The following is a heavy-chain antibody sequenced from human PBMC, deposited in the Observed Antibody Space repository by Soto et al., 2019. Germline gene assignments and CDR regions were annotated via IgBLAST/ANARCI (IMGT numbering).Heavy chain of an antibody. CDR2: INAGNGNT. J-gene: IGHJ4*02. CDR3: ARSETFSSLAIFDY. V-gene: IGHV1-3*01. Sequence: ASVKVSCKASGYTFTSYAMHWVRQAPGQRLEWMGWINAGNGNTKYSQKFQGRVTMTRDTSTSTVYTELSSLRSEDTAVYYCARSETFSSLAIFDYWGQGTLVTVSS. CDR1: GYTFTSYA. D-gene: IGHD6-6*01.